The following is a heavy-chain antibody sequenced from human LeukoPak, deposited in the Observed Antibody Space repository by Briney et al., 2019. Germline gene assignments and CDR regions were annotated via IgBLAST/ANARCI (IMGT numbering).Heavy chain of an antibody. CDR1: GGSISSSNW. J-gene: IGHJ4*02. CDR3: ARHDNSNPLDY. V-gene: IGHV4-4*02. CDR2: IYHSGST. D-gene: IGHD4-11*01. Sequence: SETLSLTCAVSGGSISSSNWWSWVRQPPGKGLEWIGEIYHSGSTYYNPSLKSRVTISVDTSKNQFSLKLSSVTAADTAVYYCARHDNSNPLDYWGQGTLVTVSS.